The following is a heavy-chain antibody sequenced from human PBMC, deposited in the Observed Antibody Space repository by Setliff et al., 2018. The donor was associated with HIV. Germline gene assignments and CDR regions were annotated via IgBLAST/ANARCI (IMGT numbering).Heavy chain of an antibody. CDR1: GFSFRTYA. Sequence: GGSLRLSCAASGFSFRTYAMSWVRQAPGKGLEWVSAISATAGDTYYADSVKGRFTISRDDSKNTLYLWMSSLRAEDGAVYYCAKDKGQKSVDYWGQGTLVTVSS. CDR2: ISATAGDT. CDR3: AKDKGQKSVDY. J-gene: IGHJ4*02. V-gene: IGHV3-23*01.